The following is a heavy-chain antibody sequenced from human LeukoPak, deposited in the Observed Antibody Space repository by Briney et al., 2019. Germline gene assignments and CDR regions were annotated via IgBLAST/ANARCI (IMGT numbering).Heavy chain of an antibody. CDR1: GYTLTELS. J-gene: IGHJ6*03. Sequence: ASVKVSCKVSGYTLTELSMHWVRQAPGKGLEWMGGFDPEDGETIYAQKFQGRVTMTEDTSTDTAYMELSSLRSEDTAVYYCGTSTGKYDSSGYYYYYYYMDVWGKGTTVTVSS. D-gene: IGHD3-22*01. CDR3: GTSTGKYDSSGYYYYYYYMDV. CDR2: FDPEDGET. V-gene: IGHV1-24*01.